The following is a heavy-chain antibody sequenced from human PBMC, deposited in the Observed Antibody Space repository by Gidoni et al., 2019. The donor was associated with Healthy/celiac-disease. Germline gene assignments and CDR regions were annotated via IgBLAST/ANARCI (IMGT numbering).Heavy chain of an antibody. CDR3: ARGEEAYCGGDCSPPLDY. D-gene: IGHD2-21*01. V-gene: IGHV3-30-3*01. CDR2: ISYDGSNK. CDR1: GFTLLSYA. J-gene: IGHJ4*02. Sequence: QVQQVAAGGGVVQPGRSVRTSFAASGFTLLSYALHWVRQAPGKGLEWVAVISYDGSNKYYADSVKGRFTISRDNSKNTLYLQMNSLRAEDTAVYYCARGEEAYCGGDCSPPLDYWGQGTLVTVSS.